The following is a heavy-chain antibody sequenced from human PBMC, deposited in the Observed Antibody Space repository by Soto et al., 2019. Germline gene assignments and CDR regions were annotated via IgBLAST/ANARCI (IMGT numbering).Heavy chain of an antibody. CDR3: AKEPSATVKGYFDP. D-gene: IGHD4-4*01. V-gene: IGHV3-23*01. Sequence: GGSLRLSCAASGFTFSSYAMSWVRQAPGKGLEWVSASSGSGGRTYYADSVKGRFTISRDNSKNTLYLQMNSLRAEDTAVYYCAKEPSATVKGYFDPWGQGTLVTVSS. J-gene: IGHJ5*02. CDR2: SSGSGGRT. CDR1: GFTFSSYA.